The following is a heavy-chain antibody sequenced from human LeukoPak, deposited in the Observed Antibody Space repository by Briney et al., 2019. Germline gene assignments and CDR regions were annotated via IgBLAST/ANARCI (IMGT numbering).Heavy chain of an antibody. CDR2: ISGGGDDT. CDR1: GFIFSSSA. Sequence: PGGSLRLSCAVSGFIFSSSAMSWVRQAPGKGLEWVSAISGGGDDTSYADSARGRFTVSRDNSKNTLYLQMNSLRAEDTAVYYCARDQASYYYDSSGPLGYWGQGTLVTVSS. CDR3: ARDQASYYYDSSGPLGY. V-gene: IGHV3-23*01. J-gene: IGHJ4*02. D-gene: IGHD3-22*01.